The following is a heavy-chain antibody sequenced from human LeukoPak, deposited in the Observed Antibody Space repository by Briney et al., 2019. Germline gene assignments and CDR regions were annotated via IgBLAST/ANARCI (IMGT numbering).Heavy chain of an antibody. CDR2: FIPILGIA. CDR1: GGTFSSYA. V-gene: IGHV1-69*04. CDR3: AREDLTLDAFDI. J-gene: IGHJ3*02. Sequence: GASVKVSCKASGGTFSSYAISWVRQAPGQGVEWMGRFIPILGIANYAQKFQGRVTITADKSTSTAYMELSSLRSEDTAVYYCAREDLTLDAFDIWGQGTMVTVSS. D-gene: IGHD2-21*02.